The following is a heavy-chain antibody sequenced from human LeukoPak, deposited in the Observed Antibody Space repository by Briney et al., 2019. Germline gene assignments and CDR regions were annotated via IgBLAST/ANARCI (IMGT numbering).Heavy chain of an antibody. CDR2: FYYSGST. D-gene: IGHD4-17*01. CDR3: ASNYGDYGYYYYYGMDV. CDR1: GGSITSYY. J-gene: IGHJ6*02. V-gene: IGHV4-59*08. Sequence: SETLSLTCSVSGGSITSYYWFWIRQPPGKGLEWIGYFYYSGSTIYNPSLKSRVTISVDTSKNQFSLKLSSVTAADTAVYYCASNYGDYGYYYYYGMDVWGQGTTVTVSS.